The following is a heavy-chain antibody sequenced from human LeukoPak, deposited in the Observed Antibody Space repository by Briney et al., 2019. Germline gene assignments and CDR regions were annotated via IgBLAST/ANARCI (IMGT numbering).Heavy chain of an antibody. J-gene: IGHJ6*02. CDR3: ARSGSIAAAGYYYYGMDV. CDR2: IIPILGIA. D-gene: IGHD6-13*01. V-gene: IGHV1-69*04. CDR1: GGTFSSYA. Sequence: ASVKVSCKASGGTFSSYAISWVRQAPGQGLEWMGRIIPILGIANYAQKFQGRVTITADKSTSTAYVELSSLRSEDTAVYYCARSGSIAAAGYYYYGMDVWGQGTTVTVSS.